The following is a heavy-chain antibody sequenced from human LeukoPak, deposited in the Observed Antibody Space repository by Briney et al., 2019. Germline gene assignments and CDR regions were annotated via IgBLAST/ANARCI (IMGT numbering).Heavy chain of an antibody. D-gene: IGHD6-13*01. J-gene: IGHJ4*02. CDR2: LNDSGST. V-gene: IGHV4-34*01. CDR1: GGSFSGNY. Sequence: SETLSLTCAVYGGSFSGNYWVWIRQPPGKGLEWIGELNDSGSTNYNPSLKSRVTISLDTSKNQFSLRLSSVTAADTAVYYCATPIGDSSSSEEWGQGTLVTVSS. CDR3: ATPIGDSSSSEE.